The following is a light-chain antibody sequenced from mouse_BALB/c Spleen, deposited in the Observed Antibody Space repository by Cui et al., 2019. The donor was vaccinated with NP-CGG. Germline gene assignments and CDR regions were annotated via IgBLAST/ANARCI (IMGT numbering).Light chain of an antibody. Sequence: QAVVTQESALTTSPGETVTLTCRSSTGAVTTNNYANWVQEKPDHLFTGLIGGTNNRAPGVPARFSGSLIGDKAALTITGAQTEDEAIYFCALWYSNQWVFGGGTKLNVL. CDR1: TGAVTTNNY. J-gene: IGLJ1*01. CDR3: ALWYSNQWV. CDR2: GTN. V-gene: IGLV1*01.